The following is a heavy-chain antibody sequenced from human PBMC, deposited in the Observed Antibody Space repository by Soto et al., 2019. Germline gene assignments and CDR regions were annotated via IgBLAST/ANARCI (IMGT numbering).Heavy chain of an antibody. J-gene: IGHJ4*02. V-gene: IGHV1-46*01. CDR2: INPSGGST. D-gene: IGHD3-22*01. CDR1: GYTFTSYY. Sequence: ASVKVSCKASGYTFTSYYMHWVRQAPGQGLEWMGIINPSGGSTSYAQKFQGRVTMTRDTSTSTVYMEMSSLRSEDTAVYYCARDPTTTLYYYDSSGELDYWGQGTLVTVSS. CDR3: ARDPTTTLYYYDSSGELDY.